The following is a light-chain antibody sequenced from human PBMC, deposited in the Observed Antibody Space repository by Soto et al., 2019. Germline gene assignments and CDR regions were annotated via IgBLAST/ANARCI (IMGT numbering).Light chain of an antibody. CDR2: DAS. J-gene: IGKJ4*01. CDR3: QHRSNWPLT. CDR1: QSVSSY. V-gene: IGKV3-11*01. Sequence: EIVLTQSPATLSLSPGERATLSCRASQSVSSYLDWYQQKPGQAPRLLIYDASNRAPRIPSRFSGSGSGTGFTLTISSLEPADFAVYYSQHRSNWPLTFSGGTKVAIK.